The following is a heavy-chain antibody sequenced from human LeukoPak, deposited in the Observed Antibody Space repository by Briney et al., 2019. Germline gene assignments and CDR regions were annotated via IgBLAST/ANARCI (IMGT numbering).Heavy chain of an antibody. V-gene: IGHV1-2*02. D-gene: IGHD6-19*01. CDR2: INPNSGGT. CDR1: GYTFTGYY. CDR3: ARYVGRGYDSSGWRNWFDP. Sequence: ASVKVSCKASGYTFTGYYKHWVRQAPGQGLEWMGWINPNSGGTNYAQKFQGRVTMTRDTSISTAYMELSRLRSDDTAVYYCARYVGRGYDSSGWRNWFDPWGQGTLVTVSS. J-gene: IGHJ5*02.